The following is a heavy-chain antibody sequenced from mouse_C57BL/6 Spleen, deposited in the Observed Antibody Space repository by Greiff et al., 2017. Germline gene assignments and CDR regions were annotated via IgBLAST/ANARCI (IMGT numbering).Heavy chain of an antibody. D-gene: IGHD1-1*01. J-gene: IGHJ3*01. CDR1: GYTFTSYW. CDR2: IHPNSGST. Sequence: QVQLKQPGAELVKPGASVKLSCKASGYTFTSYWMHWVKQRPGQGLEWIGMIHPNSGSTNYNEKFKSKATLTVDKSSSTAYMQLSSLTSEDSAVYYCARPSITTVGRTWFAYWGQGTLVTVSA. V-gene: IGHV1-64*01. CDR3: ARPSITTVGRTWFAY.